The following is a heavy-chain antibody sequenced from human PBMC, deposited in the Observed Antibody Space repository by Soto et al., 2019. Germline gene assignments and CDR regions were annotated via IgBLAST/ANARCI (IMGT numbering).Heavy chain of an antibody. Sequence: SETLSLTCAVSGGSISSGGYSWSWIRQPPGKGLEWIGYIYHSGSTYYNPSLKSRVTISVDRSKNQFSLKLNSVTAADTAMYYCARHDVPSKFDYWGLGTLVTVSS. V-gene: IGHV4-30-2*01. J-gene: IGHJ4*02. D-gene: IGHD4-4*01. CDR2: IYHSGST. CDR3: ARHDVPSKFDY. CDR1: GGSISSGGYS.